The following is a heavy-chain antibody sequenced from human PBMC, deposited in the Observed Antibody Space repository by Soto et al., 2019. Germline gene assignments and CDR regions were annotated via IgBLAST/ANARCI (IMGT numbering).Heavy chain of an antibody. V-gene: IGHV3-30*18. J-gene: IGHJ6*03. D-gene: IGHD2-2*01. Sequence: GGSLRLSCAASGFTFSSYGMHWVRQAPGKGLEWVAVISYDGSNKYYADSVKGRFTISRDNSKNTLYLQMNSLRAEDTAVYYCAKSGPRCSSTSCYAGHPRFDYYYYYYMDVWGKGTTVTVSS. CDR3: AKSGPRCSSTSCYAGHPRFDYYYYYYMDV. CDR2: ISYDGSNK. CDR1: GFTFSSYG.